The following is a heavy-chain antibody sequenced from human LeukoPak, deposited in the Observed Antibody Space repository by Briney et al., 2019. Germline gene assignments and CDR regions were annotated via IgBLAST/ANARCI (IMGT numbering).Heavy chain of an antibody. CDR1: GFTFSSYW. J-gene: IGHJ3*02. CDR2: INRDGGVI. CDR3: VRDFNPYCGGDCYFDAFDI. V-gene: IGHV3-7*01. Sequence: GGSLRLSCAASGFTFSSYWMTWVRQVPGKGLEGVSNINRDGGVIHYMDSVKGRFTISRDNAKNSLYLQMNSLRAEDTAVYYCVRDFNPYCGGDCYFDAFDIWGQGTVVTVSS. D-gene: IGHD2-21*01.